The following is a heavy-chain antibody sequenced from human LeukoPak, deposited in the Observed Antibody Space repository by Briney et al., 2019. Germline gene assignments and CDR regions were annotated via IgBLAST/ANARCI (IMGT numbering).Heavy chain of an antibody. CDR3: TRDLGRAVAGYLDAFDI. Sequence: SVKVSCKASGGTFSSYAISWVRQAPGQGLEWMGGIIPIFGTANYAQKFQGRVTITTDESTSTAYMELSSLRSEDTAVYYCTRDLGRAVAGYLDAFDIWGQGTMVTVSS. CDR1: GGTFSSYA. D-gene: IGHD6-19*01. CDR2: IIPIFGTA. J-gene: IGHJ3*02. V-gene: IGHV1-69*05.